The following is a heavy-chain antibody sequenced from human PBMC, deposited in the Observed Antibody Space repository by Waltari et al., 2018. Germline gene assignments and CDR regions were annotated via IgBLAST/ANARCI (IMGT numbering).Heavy chain of an antibody. CDR1: GGTFSSYA. J-gene: IGHJ4*02. V-gene: IGHV1-69*05. CDR3: ARVPKDCSRGNCYPAGGYFDY. CDR2: FIPIFGTA. Sequence: QVQLVQSGAAVKKPGCSVKVSCKASGGTFSSYAIRWVRQAPGQGLELMGGFIPIFGTANYARKLQGRFTITTDESTRTAYMELRSLGTEYTAVYYCARVPKDCSRGNCYPAGGYFDYWGQGTLVTVSS. D-gene: IGHD2-15*01.